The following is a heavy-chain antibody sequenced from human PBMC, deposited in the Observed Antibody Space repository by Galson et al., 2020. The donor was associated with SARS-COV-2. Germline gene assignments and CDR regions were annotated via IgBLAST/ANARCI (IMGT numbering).Heavy chain of an antibody. CDR2: IYYSGST. CDR3: ARTGLYDYYDY. V-gene: IGHV4-39*07. Sequence: SETLSLTCTVSGGSISSSSYYWGWIRQPPGKGLEWIGNIYYSGSTYYNPSLKSRVTISVDTSKNQFSLKLSSVTAADTAVYYCARTGLYDYYDYWGQGTLVTVSS. J-gene: IGHJ4*02. CDR1: GGSISSSSYY. D-gene: IGHD3-16*01.